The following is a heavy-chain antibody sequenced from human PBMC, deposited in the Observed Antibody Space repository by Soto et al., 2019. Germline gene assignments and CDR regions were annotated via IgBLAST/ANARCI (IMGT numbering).Heavy chain of an antibody. CDR1: GFTFSSYG. Sequence: QVQLVESGGGVVQPGRSLRLSCAASGFTFSSYGMHWVRQAPGKGLEWVAVIWYDGSNKYYADSVKGRFTIPRDNSKNTLYLQMNSLRAEDTAVYYCARQYSSSYVPYFDYWGQGTLVTVSS. D-gene: IGHD6-13*01. V-gene: IGHV3-33*01. CDR2: IWYDGSNK. CDR3: ARQYSSSYVPYFDY. J-gene: IGHJ4*02.